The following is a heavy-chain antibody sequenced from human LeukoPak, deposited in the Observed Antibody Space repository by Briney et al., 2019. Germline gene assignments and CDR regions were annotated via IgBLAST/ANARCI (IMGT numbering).Heavy chain of an antibody. CDR3: ARSVGYDWDWFDP. Sequence: ASVKVSCKASGGTFISYAISWVRQAPGQGLEWMRGIIPIFGTANYAQKFQGRVTITSDESTSTAYMELSSLRSEDTAVYYCARSVGYDWDWFDPWGQGTLVTVSS. CDR1: GGTFISYA. J-gene: IGHJ5*02. CDR2: IIPIFGTA. D-gene: IGHD5-12*01. V-gene: IGHV1-69*13.